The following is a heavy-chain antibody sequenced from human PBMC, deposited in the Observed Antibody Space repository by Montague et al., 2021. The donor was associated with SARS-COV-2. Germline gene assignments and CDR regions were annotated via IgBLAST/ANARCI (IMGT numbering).Heavy chain of an antibody. CDR1: GCSISSYY. CDR3: ARQENSSGWFKPDASDI. D-gene: IGHD6-19*01. CDR2: IYYSGST. V-gene: IGHV4-59*04. Sequence: SETLSLTCTVSGCSISSYYWSWIRQPPGKGLEWIGYIYYSGSTYYNPSLKSRVTISVDTSKNQFSLKLSSVTAADTAVYYCARQENSSGWFKPDASDIWGQGTMVTVSS. J-gene: IGHJ3*02.